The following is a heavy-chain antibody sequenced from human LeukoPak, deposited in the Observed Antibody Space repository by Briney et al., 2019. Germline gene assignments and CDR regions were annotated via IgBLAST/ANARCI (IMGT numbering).Heavy chain of an antibody. D-gene: IGHD2-21*01. CDR2: IYYSGII. Sequence: SETLSLTCTVSGGSISSYYWSWIRQPPGKGLEWIAYIYYSGIINYNPSLKSRVTISVDTSKNQLSLKLSSVTAADTAVYYCATLAYCGGDCYFGGAFDVWGQGTMVTVSS. V-gene: IGHV4-59*01. J-gene: IGHJ3*01. CDR3: ATLAYCGGDCYFGGAFDV. CDR1: GGSISSYY.